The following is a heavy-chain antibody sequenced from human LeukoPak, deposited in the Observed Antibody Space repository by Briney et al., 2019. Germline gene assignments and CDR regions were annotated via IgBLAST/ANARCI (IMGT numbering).Heavy chain of an antibody. D-gene: IGHD5-24*01. V-gene: IGHV3-11*01. Sequence: GGSLRLSCAASRFTFSDYYMSWIRQAPGKGLEWVSSITHSARTIYYAASVKGRFTISRDNAKNSLYLQMNSLRGEDTAVYYCARVVGRWEFDYWGQGTLVSVSS. CDR3: ARVVGRWEFDY. CDR1: RFTFSDYY. CDR2: ITHSARTI. J-gene: IGHJ4*02.